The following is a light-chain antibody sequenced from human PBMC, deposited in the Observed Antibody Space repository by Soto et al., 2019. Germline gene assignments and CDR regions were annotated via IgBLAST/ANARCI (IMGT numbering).Light chain of an antibody. V-gene: IGLV2-8*01. CDR2: EVS. CDR1: SSDVGGYNY. J-gene: IGLJ1*01. Sequence: QSVLTQPPSASGSPGQSVTISCTGTSSDVGGYNYVSWYQQHPGKAPKLMIYEVSKRPSGVSYRFSGSKFGNTASLTVSGLQAEDEADYYCSSYAGSNNFVFGTGTKVTVL. CDR3: SSYAGSNNFV.